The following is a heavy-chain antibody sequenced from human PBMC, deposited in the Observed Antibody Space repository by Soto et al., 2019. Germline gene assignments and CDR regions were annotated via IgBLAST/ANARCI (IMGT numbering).Heavy chain of an antibody. CDR2: INAGNGNT. D-gene: IGHD3-22*01. Sequence: ASVKVSCKASGYTFTSYAMHWVRQAPGQRLEWMGWINAGNGNTKYSQKFQGRVTITRDTSASTAYMELSSLRSEDTAVYYCARTRGVYYDSSAPRFDPWGQGTLVTVSS. V-gene: IGHV1-3*01. CDR3: ARTRGVYYDSSAPRFDP. CDR1: GYTFTSYA. J-gene: IGHJ5*02.